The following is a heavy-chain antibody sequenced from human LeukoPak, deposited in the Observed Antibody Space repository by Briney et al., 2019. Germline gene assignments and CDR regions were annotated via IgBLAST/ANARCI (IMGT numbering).Heavy chain of an antibody. V-gene: IGHV1-8*01. Sequence: ASVKVSCKASGYTFTSYDINWVRQATGQGLEWMGWMNPNSGNTGYAQKFQGRVTMTRNTSISTAYMELSSLRSEDTAVYYCARVEGYYYGSGSYYNGWWFDPWGQGTLVTVSS. J-gene: IGHJ5*02. D-gene: IGHD3-10*01. CDR2: MNPNSGNT. CDR1: GYTFTSYD. CDR3: ARVEGYYYGSGSYYNGWWFDP.